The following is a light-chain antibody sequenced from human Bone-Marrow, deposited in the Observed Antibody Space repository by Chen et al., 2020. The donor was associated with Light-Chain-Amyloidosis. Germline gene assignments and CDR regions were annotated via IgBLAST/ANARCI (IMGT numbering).Light chain of an antibody. V-gene: IGLV2-23*02. CDR1: SSDVGSNNL. J-gene: IGLJ1*01. CDR3: SSYAGRSTYV. CDR2: EVS. Sequence: QAALTQPASVSGSPGQAITISCTGTSSDVGSNNLVSWYQQHPGKAPKLIIYEVSQRPSGVSNRVSGSKSGNTASLTISELQAEDEADYFCSSYAGRSTYVFGTGTKVSVL.